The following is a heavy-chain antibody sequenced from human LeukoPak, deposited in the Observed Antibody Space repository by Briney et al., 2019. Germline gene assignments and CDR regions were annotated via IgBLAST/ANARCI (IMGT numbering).Heavy chain of an antibody. CDR3: AGVGSSGYYGYRGAFDI. Sequence: SVKVSCKASGGTFSSYAISWVRQAPGQGLEWMGGIIPIFGTANYAQKFQGRVTITADKSTSTAYMELSSLRSEDTAVYYCAGVGSSGYYGYRGAFDIWGQGTMVTVSS. V-gene: IGHV1-69*06. CDR2: IIPIFGTA. CDR1: GGTFSSYA. D-gene: IGHD3-22*01. J-gene: IGHJ3*02.